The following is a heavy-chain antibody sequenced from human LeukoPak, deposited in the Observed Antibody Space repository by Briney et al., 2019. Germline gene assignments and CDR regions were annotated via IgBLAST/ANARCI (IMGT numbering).Heavy chain of an antibody. Sequence: PSETLSLTCTVSGGSISSYYWSWIRQPPGKGLEWIAYLFYSGSTDYNPSVESRVTISVDTSKNQFSLKLRSVTAADTAVYYCATVAVIRGVTYFDYWGQGTLVTVSS. J-gene: IGHJ4*02. D-gene: IGHD3-10*01. V-gene: IGHV4-59*01. CDR1: GGSISSYY. CDR3: ATVAVIRGVTYFDY. CDR2: LFYSGST.